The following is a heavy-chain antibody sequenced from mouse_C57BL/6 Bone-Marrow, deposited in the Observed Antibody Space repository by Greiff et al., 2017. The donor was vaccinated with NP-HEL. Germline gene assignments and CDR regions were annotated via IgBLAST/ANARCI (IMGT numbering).Heavy chain of an antibody. Sequence: VQLKQPGAELVMPGASVKLSCKASGYTFTSYRMHWVKQSHGQSLEWIGEIDPYNSYTNYNQKFKGKSTLTVDKSSSTAYMQLSSLTSEDSAVYYCARRGDLLRGFAYWGQGTPLTVSA. V-gene: IGHV1-69*01. D-gene: IGHD1-1*01. CDR3: ARRGDLLRGFAY. CDR1: GYTFTSYR. CDR2: IDPYNSYT. J-gene: IGHJ3*01.